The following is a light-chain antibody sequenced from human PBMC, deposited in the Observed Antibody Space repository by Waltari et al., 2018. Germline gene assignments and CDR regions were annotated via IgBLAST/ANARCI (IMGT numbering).Light chain of an antibody. CDR1: QTLTTY. Sequence: DIQLTQSPSYLSASVGDRVTITCRASQTLTTYLNWYQQRPGTAPKFLSYAASNLETGVPSSFSGGGSGTDFTLTISGLQPDDFATYYCQQSKEVPFTFGQGTKLEIK. J-gene: IGKJ2*01. CDR2: AAS. CDR3: QQSKEVPFT. V-gene: IGKV1-39*01.